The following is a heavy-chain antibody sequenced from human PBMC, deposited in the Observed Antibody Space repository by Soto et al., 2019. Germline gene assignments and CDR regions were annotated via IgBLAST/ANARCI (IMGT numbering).Heavy chain of an antibody. Sequence: SETLSLTCVVSGGSLSSYYWSWIRQPPGKGLELIGYIYYSGSTYYNPSLKSRVTISVDTSKNQFSLKLSSVTAAVTAVYYCARHAILWFGELFSYGMDVWGQGTTVT. CDR2: IYYSGST. V-gene: IGHV4-59*04. CDR3: ARHAILWFGELFSYGMDV. D-gene: IGHD3-10*01. J-gene: IGHJ6*02. CDR1: GGSLSSYY.